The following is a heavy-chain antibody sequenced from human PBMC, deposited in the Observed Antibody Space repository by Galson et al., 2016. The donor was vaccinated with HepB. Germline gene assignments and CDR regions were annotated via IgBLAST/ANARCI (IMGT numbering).Heavy chain of an antibody. Sequence: SETLSLTCTVSGGSISGFYWSWIRQPAGKGLEWIGRIYTSGNTSYNPSLKSRVTMSVDTSKNQFSLKLRSVTAADTAVYYCARDVGSRSRRDDYWGQGTLVTVSS. D-gene: IGHD2-15*01. CDR3: ARDVGSRSRRDDY. J-gene: IGHJ4*02. CDR2: IYTSGNT. V-gene: IGHV4-4*07. CDR1: GGSISGFY.